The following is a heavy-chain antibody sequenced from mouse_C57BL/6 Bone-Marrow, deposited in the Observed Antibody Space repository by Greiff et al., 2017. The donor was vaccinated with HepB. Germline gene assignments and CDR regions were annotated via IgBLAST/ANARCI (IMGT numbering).Heavy chain of an antibody. CDR1: GYTFTSYW. CDR3: ADLYGYDAWFAY. J-gene: IGHJ3*01. CDR2: IHPNSGST. Sequence: QVQLQQPGAELVKPGASVKLSCKASGYTFTSYWMHWVKQRPGQGLEWIGMIHPNSGSTNYNEKFKSKATLTVDKSSSTAYMQLSSLTSEDSAVYYCADLYGYDAWFAYWGQGTLVTVSA. D-gene: IGHD2-2*01. V-gene: IGHV1-64*01.